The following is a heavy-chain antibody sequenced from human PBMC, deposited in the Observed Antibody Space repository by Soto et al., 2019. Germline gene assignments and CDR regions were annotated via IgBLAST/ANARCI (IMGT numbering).Heavy chain of an antibody. CDR1: GGSISSGDYY. CDR2: IYYSGST. CDR3: ACGASWAYDYGDYNREGITSNYGMDV. Sequence: SETLSLTCTVSGGSISSGDYYWSWIRQPPGKGLEWIGYIYYSGSTYYNPSLKSRVTISVDTSKNQFSLKLSSVTAADTAVYYCACGASWAYDYGDYNREGITSNYGMDVWGQGTTVTVSS. J-gene: IGHJ6*02. D-gene: IGHD4-17*01. V-gene: IGHV4-30-4*01.